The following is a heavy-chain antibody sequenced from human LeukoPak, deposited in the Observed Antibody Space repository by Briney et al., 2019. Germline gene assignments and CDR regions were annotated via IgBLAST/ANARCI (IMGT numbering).Heavy chain of an antibody. Sequence: SETLSLTCTVSGGSISSSSYYWGWIRQPPGKGLEWIGSIYYSGSTYYNPSLKSRVTISVDTSKNQFSLKLSSVTAADTAVYYCARGVARHWYFDLWGRGTPVTVSS. CDR3: ARGVARHWYFDL. D-gene: IGHD2-15*01. J-gene: IGHJ2*01. CDR2: IYYSGST. V-gene: IGHV4-39*01. CDR1: GGSISSSSYY.